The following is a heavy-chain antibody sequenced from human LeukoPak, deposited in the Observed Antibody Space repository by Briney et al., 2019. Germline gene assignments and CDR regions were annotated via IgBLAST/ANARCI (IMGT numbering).Heavy chain of an antibody. CDR3: ARDPVSYDSSGYRAYFDY. V-gene: IGHV1-46*01. D-gene: IGHD3-22*01. Sequence: ASVKVSCKASGYTFTSYYMHWVRQAPGQGLEWMGIINPSGGSTSYAQKFQGRVTMTRDTSTSTVYMELSSLRSEDTAVYYCARDPVSYDSSGYRAYFDYWGQGTLVTVSS. CDR1: GYTFTSYY. CDR2: INPSGGST. J-gene: IGHJ4*02.